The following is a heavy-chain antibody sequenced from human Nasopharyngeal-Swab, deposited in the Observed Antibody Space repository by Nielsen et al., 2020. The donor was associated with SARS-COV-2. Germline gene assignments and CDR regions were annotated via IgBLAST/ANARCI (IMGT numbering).Heavy chain of an antibody. Sequence: GGSLRLSCAASGFTFSSYAMSWVRQAPGKGLECVSGISRSGGSTYYADSVKGRFTISRDNSKNTLYLQMNSLRAEDTAVYYCAKRDDYYESSGLGDWGQGTLVTVSS. V-gene: IGHV3-23*01. CDR2: ISRSGGST. CDR3: AKRDDYYESSGLGD. J-gene: IGHJ4*02. D-gene: IGHD3-22*01. CDR1: GFTFSSYA.